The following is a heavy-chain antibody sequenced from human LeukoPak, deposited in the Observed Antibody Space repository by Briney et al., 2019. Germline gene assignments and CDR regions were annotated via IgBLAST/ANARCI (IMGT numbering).Heavy chain of an antibody. D-gene: IGHD2-2*01. CDR2: INPNSGGT. J-gene: IGHJ3*02. CDR1: GYTFTSYG. Sequence: ASVKVSCKASGYTFTSYGISWVRQAPGQGLEWMGWINPNSGGTNYAQKFQGWVTMTRDTSISTAYMELSRLRSDDTAVYYCAREYCSSTSCYAVAFDIWGQGTMVTVSS. CDR3: AREYCSSTSCYAVAFDI. V-gene: IGHV1-2*04.